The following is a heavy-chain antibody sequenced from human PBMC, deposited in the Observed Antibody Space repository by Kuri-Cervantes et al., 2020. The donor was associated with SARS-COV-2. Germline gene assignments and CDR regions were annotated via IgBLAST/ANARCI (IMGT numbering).Heavy chain of an antibody. CDR1: GSTSSNFC. CDR3: ARGAAAADYFFYGKDF. CDR2: ISYDGIDK. V-gene: IGHV3-30*03. D-gene: IGHD6-25*01. J-gene: IGHJ6*02. Sequence: GGSLRPSCAASGSTSSNFCMPWVRQAPGKGLEWVTLISYDGIDKYYADSVKGRFTISRDNSKSTLFLQMNSLRAEDTAEYYCARGAAAADYFFYGKDFWGRGTTVTVSS.